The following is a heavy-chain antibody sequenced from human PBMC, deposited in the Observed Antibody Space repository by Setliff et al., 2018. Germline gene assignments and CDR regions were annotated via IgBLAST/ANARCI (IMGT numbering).Heavy chain of an antibody. CDR1: GASITSEAYY. CDR2: IYYSGST. V-gene: IGHV4-31*03. Sequence: SETLSLTCIVSGASITSEAYYWSWIRQYPGKGLEWIGYIYYSGSTYYNPSLQSRVTVSLDSSKNHFSLELTSVTAADTAEYFCARHRPNLPFDAWGQGALVTVSS. CDR3: ARHRPNLPFDA. J-gene: IGHJ4*02. D-gene: IGHD7-27*01.